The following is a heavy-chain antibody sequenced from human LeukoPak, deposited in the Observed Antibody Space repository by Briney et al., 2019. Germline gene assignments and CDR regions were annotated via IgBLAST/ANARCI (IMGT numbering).Heavy chain of an antibody. CDR2: ISGSGGST. CDR3: AKSKNGYEYDAFDI. Sequence: GGSLRLSCAASGFTFSRYAMSWVRQAPGMGLEWVSRISGSGGSTYYADSVKGRFTISRDNSKNTLYLQMNSLRAEDTAVYYCAKSKNGYEYDAFDIWGQGTMVTVSS. V-gene: IGHV3-23*01. CDR1: GFTFSRYA. J-gene: IGHJ3*02. D-gene: IGHD2-2*03.